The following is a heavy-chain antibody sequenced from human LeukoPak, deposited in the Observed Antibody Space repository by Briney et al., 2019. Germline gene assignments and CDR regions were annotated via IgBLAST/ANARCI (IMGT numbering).Heavy chain of an antibody. CDR1: GYSFTSYW. CDR2: IYPGDSDT. CDR3: ARHAVVVPAASWVYTNHYYYYMDV. J-gene: IGHJ6*03. Sequence: GESLKISCKGSGYSFTSYWIGWVRQMPGKGLEWMGTIYPGDSDTRYSPSFQGQVTISADKSISTAYLQWSSLKASDTAMYYCARHAVVVPAASWVYTNHYYYYMDVWGKGTTVTVSS. V-gene: IGHV5-51*01. D-gene: IGHD2-2*01.